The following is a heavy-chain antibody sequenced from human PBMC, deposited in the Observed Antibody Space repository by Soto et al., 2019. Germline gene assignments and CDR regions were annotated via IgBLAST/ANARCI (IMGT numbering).Heavy chain of an antibody. Sequence: QVQLVESGGGVVQPGRSLRLSCAASGFTFSSYGMHWVRQAPGKGLEWVAVIWYDGSNKYYADSVKGRFTISRDNSKNTLYLQMNSLRAEDTAVYYCARDPPEYYYDSSGYSGIDYWGQGTLVTVSS. J-gene: IGHJ4*02. CDR3: ARDPPEYYYDSSGYSGIDY. V-gene: IGHV3-33*01. D-gene: IGHD3-22*01. CDR1: GFTFSSYG. CDR2: IWYDGSNK.